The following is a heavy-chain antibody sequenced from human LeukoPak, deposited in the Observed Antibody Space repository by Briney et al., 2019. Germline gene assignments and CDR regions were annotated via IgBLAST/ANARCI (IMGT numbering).Heavy chain of an antibody. Sequence: SETLSLTCAVYGGSFSCYYWSWIRQPPGKGLEWIGEINHSGSTNYNPSLKSRVTISVDTSKNQFSLKLSSVTAADTAMYYCARGGALAWGQGTLVTVSS. CDR3: ARGGALA. D-gene: IGHD3-16*01. V-gene: IGHV4-34*01. J-gene: IGHJ5*02. CDR1: GGSFSCYY. CDR2: INHSGST.